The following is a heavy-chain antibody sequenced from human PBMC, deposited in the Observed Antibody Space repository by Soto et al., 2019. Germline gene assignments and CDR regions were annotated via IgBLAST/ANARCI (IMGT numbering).Heavy chain of an antibody. CDR2: IYYSGST. CDR1: GVSVSTYY. CDR3: ARTYDGSGPNSGGYGFDI. D-gene: IGHD3-22*01. J-gene: IGHJ3*02. V-gene: IGHV4-59*02. Sequence: SETLSLTCTVSGVSVSTYYWSWIRQPPGKGLEWIAYIYYSGSTNYNPSIKSRVTISVDTSKNQFSLKLTSVTAADTAVYYCARTYDGSGPNSGGYGFDIWGQGTMVTVS.